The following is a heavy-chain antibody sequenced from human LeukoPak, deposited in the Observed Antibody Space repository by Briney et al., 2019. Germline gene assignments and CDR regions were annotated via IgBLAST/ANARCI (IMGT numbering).Heavy chain of an antibody. CDR2: IYYSGST. J-gene: IGHJ4*02. Sequence: SETLSLTCTVSGGSISSYYWSWIRQPPGKGLEWIGYIYYSGSTNYNPSLKSRVTISVDTSKNQFSLKLSSVTAADTAVYYCARHLPSHLRYFDWLLRGTFDYWGQGTLVTVSS. D-gene: IGHD3-9*01. CDR1: GGSISSYY. CDR3: ARHLPSHLRYFDWLLRGTFDY. V-gene: IGHV4-59*08.